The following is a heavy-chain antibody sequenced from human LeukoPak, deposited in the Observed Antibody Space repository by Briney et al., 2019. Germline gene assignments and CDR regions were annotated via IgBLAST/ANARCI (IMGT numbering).Heavy chain of an antibody. V-gene: IGHV3-21*01. CDR1: GFTFSSYS. J-gene: IGHJ4*02. Sequence: GGSMRLSCAASGFTFSSYSMNWVRQAPGKGLEWVSSISSSSSYIYYADSVKGRFTISRDNAKNSLYLQMNSLRAEDTAVYYCARYRGYSGYDRIDYWGQGTLVTVSS. CDR2: ISSSSSYI. CDR3: ARYRGYSGYDRIDY. D-gene: IGHD5-12*01.